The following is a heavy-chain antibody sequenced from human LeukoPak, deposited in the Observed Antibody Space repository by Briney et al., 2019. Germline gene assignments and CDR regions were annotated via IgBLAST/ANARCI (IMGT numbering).Heavy chain of an antibody. V-gene: IGHV3-11*01. CDR2: ISSSGSTI. Sequence: GGSLRLSCAASGFTFSDYYMSWIRRAPGKGLEWVSYISSSGSTIYYADSVKGRFTISRDNAKNSLYLQMNSLRAEDTAVYYCARHLSSSWYGLTGLFDYWGQGTLVTVSS. CDR1: GFTFSDYY. D-gene: IGHD6-13*01. J-gene: IGHJ4*02. CDR3: ARHLSSSWYGLTGLFDY.